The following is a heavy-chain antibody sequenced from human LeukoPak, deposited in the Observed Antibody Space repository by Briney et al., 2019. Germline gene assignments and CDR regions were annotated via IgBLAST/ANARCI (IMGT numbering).Heavy chain of an antibody. CDR3: ARRGIAADFQH. V-gene: IGHV4-59*01. CDR1: GGSISSYY. Sequence: PSETLSLTCTVSGGSISSYYWSWIRQPPGKGLEWIGYIYYSGSTNYNPSLKSRVTISVDTSKNQFSLKLSSVTAADTAVYYCARRGIAADFQHWGQGTLVTVSS. J-gene: IGHJ1*01. D-gene: IGHD6-25*01. CDR2: IYYSGST.